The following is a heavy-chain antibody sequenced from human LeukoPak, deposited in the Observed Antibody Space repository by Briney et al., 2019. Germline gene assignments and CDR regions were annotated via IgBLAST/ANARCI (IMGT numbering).Heavy chain of an antibody. J-gene: IGHJ5*02. CDR3: ASLYYYDSSGYTNWFDP. D-gene: IGHD3-22*01. V-gene: IGHV1-69*13. Sequence: SVKVSCKASGGTFSSYAISWVRQAPGQGLEWMGGIIPIFGTANYAQKFQGRVTITADESTSTASMELSSLRSEDTAVYYCASLYYYDSSGYTNWFDPWGQGTLVTVSS. CDR1: GGTFSSYA. CDR2: IIPIFGTA.